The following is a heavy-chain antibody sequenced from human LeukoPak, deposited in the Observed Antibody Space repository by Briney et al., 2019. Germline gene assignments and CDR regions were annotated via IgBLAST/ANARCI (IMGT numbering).Heavy chain of an antibody. CDR1: GFTFSSYG. J-gene: IGHJ4*02. D-gene: IGHD6-13*01. Sequence: PGGSLRLSCAASGFTFSSYGMHWVRQAPGKGLVWVSRINSDGSSTSYADSVKGRFTISRDNAKNTLYLQMNSLRAEDTAVYYCARVGGSSWVDYWGQGTLVTVSS. V-gene: IGHV3-74*01. CDR2: INSDGSST. CDR3: ARVGGSSWVDY.